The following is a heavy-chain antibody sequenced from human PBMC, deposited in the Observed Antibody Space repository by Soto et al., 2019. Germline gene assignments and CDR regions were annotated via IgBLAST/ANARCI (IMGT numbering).Heavy chain of an antibody. CDR3: AKPSYIFGVVITGAFDY. Sequence: EVQLLQSGGGLVQPGGSLRLSCAASGFTFTTYAMSWVRQAPGKGLEWVSANSGSGGGTYYADSVKGRFTISRDNSKNTVYLQMSSLRAEDTAVYYSAKPSYIFGVVITGAFDYWSQGTLVTVSS. D-gene: IGHD3-3*02. V-gene: IGHV3-23*01. CDR1: GFTFTTYA. J-gene: IGHJ4*02. CDR2: NSGSGGGT.